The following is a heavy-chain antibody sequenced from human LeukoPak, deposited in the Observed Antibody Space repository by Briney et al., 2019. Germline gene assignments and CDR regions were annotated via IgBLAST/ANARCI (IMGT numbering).Heavy chain of an antibody. CDR2: INHSGST. CDR1: GGSFSGYY. J-gene: IGHJ4*02. CDR3: ASTIAAAGTWNFDY. D-gene: IGHD6-13*01. V-gene: IGHV4-34*01. Sequence: SETLSLTCAVYGGSFSGYYWSWIRQPPGKGLEWIGEINHSGSTNYNPSLKSRVAISVDTSKNQFSLKLSSVTAADTAVYYCASTIAAAGTWNFDYWGQGTLVTVSS.